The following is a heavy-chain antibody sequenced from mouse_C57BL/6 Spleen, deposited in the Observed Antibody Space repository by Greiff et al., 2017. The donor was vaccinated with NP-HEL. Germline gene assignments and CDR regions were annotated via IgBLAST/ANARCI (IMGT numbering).Heavy chain of an antibody. CDR3: ARRGYYGSRDY. CDR1: GYTFTSYW. J-gene: IGHJ2*01. D-gene: IGHD1-1*01. Sequence: VKLQQPGAELVMPGASVKLSCKASGYTFTSYWMHWVKQRPGQGLEWIGEIDPSDSYTNYNQKFKGKSTLTVDKSSSTAYMQLSSLTSEDSAVYYCARRGYYGSRDYWGQGTTLTVSS. CDR2: IDPSDSYT. V-gene: IGHV1-69*01.